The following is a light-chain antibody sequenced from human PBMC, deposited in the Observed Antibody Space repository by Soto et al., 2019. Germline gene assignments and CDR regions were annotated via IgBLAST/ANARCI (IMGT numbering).Light chain of an antibody. CDR2: EVT. J-gene: IGLJ2*01. Sequence: QSVLTQPASVSGSPGQSITISCTGTSSDVGGYNYVSWYQQHPGKAPKLMIYEVTNRPSGVSNRFSGSKSGNTASLTISGRQAEDEADYYCSSYTTSVTLVFGGGTKLTVL. CDR1: SSDVGGYNY. V-gene: IGLV2-14*01. CDR3: SSYTTSVTLV.